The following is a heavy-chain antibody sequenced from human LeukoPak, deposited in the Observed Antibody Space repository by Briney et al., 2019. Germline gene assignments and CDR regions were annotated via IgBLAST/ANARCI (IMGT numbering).Heavy chain of an antibody. J-gene: IGHJ4*02. CDR2: VYPGDSDT. D-gene: IGHD6-13*01. CDR1: GYSFTSHW. V-gene: IGHV5-51*01. Sequence: GESLKISCKGSGYSFTSHWIGWVRQMPGKGLEWMGIVYPGDSDTRYSPSFQGQVTISADKSISTAYLQWSSLKASDTAMYYCARGRGGEIPGYSSSWYFDYWGQGTLVTVSS. CDR3: ARGRGGEIPGYSSSWYFDY.